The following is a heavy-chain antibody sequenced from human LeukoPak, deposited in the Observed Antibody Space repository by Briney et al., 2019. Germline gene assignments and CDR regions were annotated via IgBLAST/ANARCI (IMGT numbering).Heavy chain of an antibody. CDR2: INHSGST. Sequence: SETLSLTCAVYGGSFSGYYWSWIRQPPGKGLEWIGEINHSGSTNYNPSLKSRVTISVDTSKNQFSLKLSSVTAADTAVYYCARGWDSGSYASAFDIWGQGTMVTVSS. CDR1: GGSFSGYY. CDR3: ARGWDSGSYASAFDI. V-gene: IGHV4-34*01. D-gene: IGHD1-26*01. J-gene: IGHJ3*02.